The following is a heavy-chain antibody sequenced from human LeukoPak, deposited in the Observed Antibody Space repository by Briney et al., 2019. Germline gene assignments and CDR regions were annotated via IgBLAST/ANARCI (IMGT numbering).Heavy chain of an antibody. CDR3: ASSPGGYSYGLDY. D-gene: IGHD5-18*01. V-gene: IGHV1-2*02. CDR1: RYTFTGYY. CDR2: INPNSGGT. Sequence: GASVKVSCKASRYTFTGYYMHWVRQAPGQGLEWMGWINPNSGGTNYAQKFQGRVTMTRDTSSSTAYMELSRLRSDDTAVYYCASSPGGYSYGLDYWGQGTLVTVSS. J-gene: IGHJ4*02.